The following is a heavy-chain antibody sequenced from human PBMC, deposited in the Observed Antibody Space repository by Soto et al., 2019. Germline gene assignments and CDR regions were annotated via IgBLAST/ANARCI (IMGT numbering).Heavy chain of an antibody. Sequence: ASVKVSCKASGYTFTSYGISWVRQAPGQGLEWMGWISAYNGNTNYAQKLQGRVTMTTDTSTSTAYMELRSLRSDDTAVYYCARDVAVAGTNWFDSWGQGTLVTVSS. CDR1: GYTFTSYG. CDR3: ARDVAVAGTNWFDS. J-gene: IGHJ5*01. CDR2: ISAYNGNT. V-gene: IGHV1-18*01. D-gene: IGHD6-19*01.